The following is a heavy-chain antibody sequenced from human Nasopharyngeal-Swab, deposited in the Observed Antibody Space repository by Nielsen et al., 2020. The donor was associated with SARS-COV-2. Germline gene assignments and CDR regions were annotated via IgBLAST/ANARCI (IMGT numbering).Heavy chain of an antibody. J-gene: IGHJ3*02. V-gene: IGHV4-30-4*01. Sequence: SETLSLTCTVSGGSISSGDYYWGWIRQPPGKGLEWIGYIYYSGSTYYNPSLKSRVTISVDTSKNQFSLKLSSVTAADTAVYYCAREFSYYYDSSGYPRPADAFDIWGQGTMVTVSS. CDR3: AREFSYYYDSSGYPRPADAFDI. CDR2: IYYSGST. D-gene: IGHD3-22*01. CDR1: GGSISSGDYY.